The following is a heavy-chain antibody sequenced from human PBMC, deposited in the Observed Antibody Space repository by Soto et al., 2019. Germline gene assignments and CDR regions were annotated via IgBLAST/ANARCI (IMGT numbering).Heavy chain of an antibody. CDR1: GYTFTSYA. D-gene: IGHD3-10*01. V-gene: IGHV1-18*01. J-gene: IGHJ4*02. CDR2: ISAYNGNT. CDR3: ARGWFGEVGDYFDF. Sequence: QVQLVQSGAEVKKPGASVKVSCKASGYTFTSYAISWVRQAPGQGLEWMGWISAYNGNTNYAQKLRGRVTMTTDTSRGAAYMELRSLRSDDTAVYDCARGWFGEVGDYFDFWGQGTLVAV.